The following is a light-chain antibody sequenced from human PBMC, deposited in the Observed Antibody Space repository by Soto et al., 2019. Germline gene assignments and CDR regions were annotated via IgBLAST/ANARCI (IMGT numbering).Light chain of an antibody. CDR3: AAWDDSLSGVV. CDR2: RNS. J-gene: IGLJ2*01. CDR1: SSNIGSNY. Sequence: QSVLTQPPSASGTLGQRVTISCSGSSSNIGSNYVYWYQQLPGTAPKLLIYRNSQRPSGVPDRFSGSKSGTSASLAISGLRSEDEADYYCAAWDDSLSGVVFGGGTKLTVL. V-gene: IGLV1-47*01.